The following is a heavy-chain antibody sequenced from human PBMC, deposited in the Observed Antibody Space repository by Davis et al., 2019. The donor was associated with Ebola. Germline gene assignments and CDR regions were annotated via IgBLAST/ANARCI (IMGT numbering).Heavy chain of an antibody. J-gene: IGHJ6*04. D-gene: IGHD1-26*01. CDR3: ARAGYGSDLPDTYFYYYGMDV. CDR2: INPNSGGT. Sequence: AASVKVSCKASGYTFTGYYMHWVRQAPGQGLEWMGRINPNSGGTNYAQKLQGRVTMTTDTSTSTVYMELNSLGYDDTAVYFCARAGYGSDLPDTYFYYYGMDVWGKGTTVAVSS. CDR1: GYTFTGYY. V-gene: IGHV1-2*06.